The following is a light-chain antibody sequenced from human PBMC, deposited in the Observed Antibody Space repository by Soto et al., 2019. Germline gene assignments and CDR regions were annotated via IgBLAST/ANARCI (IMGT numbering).Light chain of an antibody. CDR1: QSIGTN. V-gene: IGKV1-39*01. CDR3: QQSDSSPCT. Sequence: DIPRTQSPSSLSASVRDRVTITCRASQSIGTNLNWYQQKPGKAPKLLIYAASSLKSGVPPSFSGSGSGTDFTLTISSLQPEDFATYYCQQSDSSPCTFGHGTILDIK. CDR2: AAS. J-gene: IGKJ2*02.